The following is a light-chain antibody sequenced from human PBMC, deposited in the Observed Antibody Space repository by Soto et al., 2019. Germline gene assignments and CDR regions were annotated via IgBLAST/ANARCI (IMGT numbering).Light chain of an antibody. CDR3: QQYNYWPRT. J-gene: IGKJ1*01. Sequence: EIVMTQSPGTLSVSPGERATLSCRASQSVSSNLAWYQQKPDQAPRLLIYGASTRATGIPARFSGSGSGTEFSLTISSLQSEDFAVYYCQQYNYWPRTFGQGTKVESK. CDR1: QSVSSN. CDR2: GAS. V-gene: IGKV3-15*01.